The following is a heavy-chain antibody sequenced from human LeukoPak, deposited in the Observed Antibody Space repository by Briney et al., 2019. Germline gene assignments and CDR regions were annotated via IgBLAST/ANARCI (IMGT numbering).Heavy chain of an antibody. CDR1: GGTFSSYT. CDR3: ARVPGRDGYNFFS. D-gene: IGHD5-24*01. J-gene: IGHJ4*02. V-gene: IGHV1-69*02. Sequence: SSVKVSCKASGGTFSSYTISWVRQAPGQGLEWMGRIIPILGIANYAQKFQGGVTITADKSTSTAYMELSSLRSEDTAVYYCARVPGRDGYNFFSWGQGTLVTVSS. CDR2: IIPILGIA.